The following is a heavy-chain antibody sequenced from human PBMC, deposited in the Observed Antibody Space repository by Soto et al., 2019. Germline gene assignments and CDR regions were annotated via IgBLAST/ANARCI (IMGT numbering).Heavy chain of an antibody. V-gene: IGHV1-18*01. J-gene: IGHJ4*02. CDR1: GYTFTSYA. Sequence: QVQLVQSGAEVKKPGASVKVSCKASGYTFTSYAISWVRQAPGQGLVRMGRISAYNGITNYAQKLQGRVTMTTDTSTSTAYRELRSLRSDDTAVYYCASDHGGGITFEWGQGTLVTVSS. CDR3: ASDHGGGITFE. D-gene: IGHD3-16*01. CDR2: ISAYNGIT.